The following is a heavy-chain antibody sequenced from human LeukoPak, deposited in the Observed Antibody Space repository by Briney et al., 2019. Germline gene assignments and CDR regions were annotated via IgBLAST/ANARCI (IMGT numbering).Heavy chain of an antibody. D-gene: IGHD6-13*01. CDR3: ARRGITYSTSFFDS. J-gene: IGHJ4*02. CDR2: IYYTGST. Sequence: SETLSLTCAVSGGSISGGKDFWGWIRQSPGKGLEWIGSIYYTGSTYYNPSLKSRVTISVDTSKSEFSLMMHSVTAADTAMYYCARRGITYSTSFFDSWGQGTLVTVAS. CDR1: GGSISGGKDF. V-gene: IGHV4-39*01.